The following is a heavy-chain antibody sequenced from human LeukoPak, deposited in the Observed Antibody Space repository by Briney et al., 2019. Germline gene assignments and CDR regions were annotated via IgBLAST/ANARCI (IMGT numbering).Heavy chain of an antibody. V-gene: IGHV4-59*01. CDR1: GGSISSYY. J-gene: IGHJ4*02. D-gene: IGHD6-13*01. Sequence: SETLSLTCAVSGGSISSYYWSWIRQPPGKGLEWNGYFHYSGSTNYSPSLKSRVTISIDTSKNQFSLKVSSVTAADTAVYYCARGSSWSYYFDYWGQGTLVTVSS. CDR3: ARGSSWSYYFDY. CDR2: FHYSGST.